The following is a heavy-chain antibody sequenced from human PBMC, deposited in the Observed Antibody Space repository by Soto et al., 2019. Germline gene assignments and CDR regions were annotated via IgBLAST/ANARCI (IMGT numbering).Heavy chain of an antibody. J-gene: IGHJ4*02. CDR3: ARRRGYTYGYLGY. Sequence: EAQLVESGGGLVQPGGSLRLSCAASGLTLSGYWMSWVRQDPGKGLEWVANIKEDGSENYYVDSVKGRFTISRDDAKNSVYLQMNSLRPEDTAVYYCARRRGYTYGYLGYWGQGTLVTVSS. V-gene: IGHV3-7*01. CDR2: IKEDGSEN. D-gene: IGHD5-18*01. CDR1: GLTLSGYW.